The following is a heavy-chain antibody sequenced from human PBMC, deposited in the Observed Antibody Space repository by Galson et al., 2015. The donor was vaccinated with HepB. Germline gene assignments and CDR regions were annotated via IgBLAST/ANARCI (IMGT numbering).Heavy chain of an antibody. CDR1: GYTFTTYG. V-gene: IGHV1-18*01. D-gene: IGHD2-21*02. J-gene: IGHJ3*02. Sequence: SVKVSCKASGYTFTTYGINWVRQAPGQGLEWMGWISVDNDNTIYAQRLQDRLTMTTDTSTNTAYMELRSLRSDDTAVYYCAREKTANDGFDIWGQGTMVTVSS. CDR2: ISVDNDNT. CDR3: AREKTANDGFDI.